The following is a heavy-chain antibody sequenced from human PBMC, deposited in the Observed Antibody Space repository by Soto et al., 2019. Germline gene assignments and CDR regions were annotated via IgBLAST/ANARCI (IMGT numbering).Heavy chain of an antibody. D-gene: IGHD5-18*01. V-gene: IGHV4-39*01. Sequence: QLQLQESGPGLVKPSETLSLTCTVSGGSISSSSYYWGWIRQPPGKGLEWIGSIYYSGSTYYNPSLKSRVTISVDTSKNQFSLKLSSVPAADTAVYYCACIFSGGYGYGFYYYGMDVWGQGTTVTVSS. CDR2: IYYSGST. CDR1: GGSISSSSYY. J-gene: IGHJ6*02. CDR3: ACIFSGGYGYGFYYYGMDV.